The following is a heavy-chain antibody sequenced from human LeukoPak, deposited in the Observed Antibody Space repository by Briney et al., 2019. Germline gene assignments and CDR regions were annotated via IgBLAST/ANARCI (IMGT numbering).Heavy chain of an antibody. V-gene: IGHV1-69*05. J-gene: IGHJ5*02. CDR2: SIPIFGTA. CDR3: AREKAGKYNWFDP. D-gene: IGHD1-1*01. CDR1: GGTFSSYA. Sequence: ASVKVSCKASGGTFSSYAISWVRQAPGQGLEWMGRSIPIFGTANYAQKFQGRVTITTDESTSTAYMELSSLRSEDTAVYYCAREKAGKYNWFDPWGQGTLVTVSS.